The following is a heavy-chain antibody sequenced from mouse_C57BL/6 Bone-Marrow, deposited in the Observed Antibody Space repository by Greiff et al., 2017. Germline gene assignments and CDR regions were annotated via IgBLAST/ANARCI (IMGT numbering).Heavy chain of an antibody. D-gene: IGHD1-1*01. Sequence: QVQLQQPGAELVMPGASVKLSCKASGYTFTSYWMHWVKQRPGQGLEWIGEIDPSDSYTNYNQKLKGKSTLTVDKSSSTAYMQLSSLTSEDSAVYYCARSIDYYGSSYWDYWGQGTTLTVSS. CDR2: IDPSDSYT. V-gene: IGHV1-69*01. J-gene: IGHJ2*01. CDR1: GYTFTSYW. CDR3: ARSIDYYGSSYWDY.